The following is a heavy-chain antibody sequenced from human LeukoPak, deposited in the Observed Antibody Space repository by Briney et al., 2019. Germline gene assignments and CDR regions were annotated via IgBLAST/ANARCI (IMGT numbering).Heavy chain of an antibody. J-gene: IGHJ4*02. V-gene: IGHV3-48*02. CDR2: ISDSGTTI. Sequence: VRQAPGKGLEWVSYISDSGTTIYYADSVKGRFTISRDNAKNSVSLQMNSLRHEDTAVYYCERFAGANYWGQGTLVTVSS. D-gene: IGHD3-10*01. CDR3: ERFAGANY.